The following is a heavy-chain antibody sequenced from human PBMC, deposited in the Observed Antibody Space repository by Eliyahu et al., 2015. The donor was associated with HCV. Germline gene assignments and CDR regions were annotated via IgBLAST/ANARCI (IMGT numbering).Heavy chain of an antibody. CDR1: GFTFSSYW. Sequence: EVQLVESGGRLVQPGGSLRLSCAASGFTFSSYWMSWVRQSPGKGLEWVANIRQDGRGKYYVDSVKGRFTISRDNAKNSLYLQMNSLRAEDTAVYYCARGDDIVVVVSAFARGYLDYWGQGTLVTVSS. CDR3: ARGDDIVVVVSAFARGYLDY. CDR2: IRQDGRGK. D-gene: IGHD2-15*01. J-gene: IGHJ4*02. V-gene: IGHV3-7*03.